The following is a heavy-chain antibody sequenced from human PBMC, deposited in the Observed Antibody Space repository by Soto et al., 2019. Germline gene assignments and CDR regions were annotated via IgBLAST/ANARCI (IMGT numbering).Heavy chain of an antibody. D-gene: IGHD2-2*01. CDR1: GFAFESFA. V-gene: IGHV3-30-3*01. J-gene: IGHJ6*02. CDR2: ISYDGTNK. CDR3: ARDPPTPARRGYHYGMDV. Sequence: QIHLVESGGGVDQPGRSLRLSCAASGFAFESFAMHWVRQSPGKGLEWVAVISYDGTNKYYADSAKGRFTISRDNSNNTLYLQMNSLRPEDTGVFSCARDPPTPARRGYHYGMDVWGQGTAVTVSS.